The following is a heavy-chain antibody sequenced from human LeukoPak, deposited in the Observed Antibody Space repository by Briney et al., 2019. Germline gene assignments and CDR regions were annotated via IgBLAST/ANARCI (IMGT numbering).Heavy chain of an antibody. CDR3: ARGGLQPTV. Sequence: PSETLSLTCTVSGGSISSGYYWGWIRQPPGKGLEWIGSIYHSGSTYYNPSLKSRVTISVDTSKNQFSLKLGSVTAADTAVYYCARGGLQPTVWGQGTLVTVSS. CDR1: GGSISSGYY. D-gene: IGHD5-24*01. J-gene: IGHJ4*02. CDR2: IYHSGST. V-gene: IGHV4-38-2*02.